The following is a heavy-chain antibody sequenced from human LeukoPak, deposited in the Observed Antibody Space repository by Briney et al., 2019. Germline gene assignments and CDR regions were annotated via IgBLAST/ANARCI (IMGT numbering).Heavy chain of an antibody. J-gene: IGHJ4*02. V-gene: IGHV4-39*07. CDR3: ARGAGSHAYA. D-gene: IGHD6-19*01. CDR2: IYYSGST. Sequence: PSETLSLTCTVSGGSISSSSYYWGWIRQPPGKGLEWIGSIYYSGSTYYNPSLKSRVTISVDTSKNQFSLKLSSVTAADTAVYYCARGAGSHAYAWGQGTLVTVSS. CDR1: GGSISSSSYY.